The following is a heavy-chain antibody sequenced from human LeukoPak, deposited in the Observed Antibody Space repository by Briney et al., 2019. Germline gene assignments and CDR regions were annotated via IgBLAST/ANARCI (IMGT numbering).Heavy chain of an antibody. V-gene: IGHV1-18*04. J-gene: IGHJ4*02. D-gene: IGHD2-21*01. CDR2: ISAYNGNT. Sequence: ASVKVSCKASGYAFTSYYIFWVRQAPGQGLEWMGWISAYNGNTNYAQKLQGRVTMTTDTSTSTAYMELRSLRSDDTAVYYCARSSSVTIPGYYFDYWGQGTLITVSS. CDR3: ARSSSVTIPGYYFDY. CDR1: GYAFTSYY.